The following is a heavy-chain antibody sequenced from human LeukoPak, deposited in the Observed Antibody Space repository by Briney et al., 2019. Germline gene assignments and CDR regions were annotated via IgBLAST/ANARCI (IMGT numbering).Heavy chain of an antibody. CDR2: ISYDGSNK. CDR3: ARGYYYDSSARGHDAFDI. CDR1: GFTFSSYG. J-gene: IGHJ3*02. Sequence: GGSLRLSCAASGFTFSSYGMHWVRQAPGKGLEWVAVISYDGSNKYYADSVKGRFTISRDNSKNTLYLQMNSLRAEDTAVYYCARGYYYDSSARGHDAFDIWGQGTMVTVSS. D-gene: IGHD3-22*01. V-gene: IGHV3-30*03.